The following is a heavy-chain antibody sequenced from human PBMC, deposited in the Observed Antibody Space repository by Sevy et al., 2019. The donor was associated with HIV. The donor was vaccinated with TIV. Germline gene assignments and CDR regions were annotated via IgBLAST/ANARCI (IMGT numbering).Heavy chain of an antibody. CDR2: LSFGCGEI. J-gene: IGHJ4*02. V-gene: IGHV3-23*01. CDR3: AREGCTKPHDY. D-gene: IGHD2-8*01. Sequence: GGSLRFSCAASGFTFSKYSMSWVRQPPGKGLEWVSTLSFGCGEINYADSVKGRFTISRDNSKSSVYLQMNNMRVEDTAVYYCAREGCTKPHDYWGQGTLVTVSS. CDR1: GFTFSKYS.